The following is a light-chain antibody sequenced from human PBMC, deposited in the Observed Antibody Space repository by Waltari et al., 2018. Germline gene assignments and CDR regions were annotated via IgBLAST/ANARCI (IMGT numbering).Light chain of an antibody. CDR2: EVG. CDR1: SSDVGAYNY. V-gene: IGLV2-11*01. CDR3: CSHAGSSVV. Sequence: QSALTEPRSVSGSPGQSVTISCTGTSSDVGAYNYVSWYQQHPGKAPKLMIYEVGKRPSGVPDRFSGSKAGNTASLTISGLQAEDEADYYCCSHAGSSVVFGGGTKLTVL. J-gene: IGLJ2*01.